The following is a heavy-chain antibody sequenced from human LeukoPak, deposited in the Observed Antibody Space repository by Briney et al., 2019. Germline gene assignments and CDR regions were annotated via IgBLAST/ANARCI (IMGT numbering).Heavy chain of an antibody. CDR2: ISSSSSYI. CDR3: ASRPFIAAADSGVY. Sequence: PGGSLRLSCAASGFTFSSYSMNWVRQAPGKGLEWVSSISSSSSYIYYADSVKGRFTISRDNAKNSLYLQMNSLRAEDTAVYYCASRPFIAAADSGVYWGQGTLVTVSS. V-gene: IGHV3-21*01. D-gene: IGHD6-13*01. J-gene: IGHJ4*02. CDR1: GFTFSSYS.